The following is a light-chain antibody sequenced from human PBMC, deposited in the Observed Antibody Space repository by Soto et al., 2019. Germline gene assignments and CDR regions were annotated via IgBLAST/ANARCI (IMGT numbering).Light chain of an antibody. CDR1: QSLLRRDGYYY. CDR2: LGS. Sequence: EIVMTQSPLSLPVTPGEPATISSRSSQSLLRRDGYYYLDWYLQKPGQSPQLLIYLGSIRHSGVTDKISGSGSGTDFTLKISRVESVDVGVYYCMQPEHTPFTCGGGTTVEI. V-gene: IGKV2-28*01. J-gene: IGKJ4*01. CDR3: MQPEHTPFT.